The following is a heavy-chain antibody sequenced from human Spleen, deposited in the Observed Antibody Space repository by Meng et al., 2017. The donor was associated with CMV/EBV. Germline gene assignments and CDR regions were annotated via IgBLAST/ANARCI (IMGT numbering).Heavy chain of an antibody. D-gene: IGHD6-13*01. Sequence: KASGYSFTSYGISWVRQAPGQGPLSMGWTSGYNGNTIYAQKFQGRVTMTTDTSTSTAYLELRSLRSDDTAVYYCARDQQLIPDEYFQHWGPGTLVTVSS. CDR2: TSGYNGNT. V-gene: IGHV1-18*01. J-gene: IGHJ1*01. CDR3: ARDQQLIPDEYFQH. CDR1: GYSFTSYG.